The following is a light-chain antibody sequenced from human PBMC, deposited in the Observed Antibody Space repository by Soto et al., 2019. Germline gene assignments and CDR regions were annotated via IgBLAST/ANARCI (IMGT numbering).Light chain of an antibody. Sequence: QSVLTQPPSASGSPGQSVTISCTGTSSDVGGYNYVSWYQQHPGKAPKLIIYDVSKRPSGVPDRFSGSKSGNTASLTVSGIKAEDEADYYCSSYPGSSLVFGTGTKVXVL. J-gene: IGLJ1*01. V-gene: IGLV2-8*01. CDR1: SSDVGGYNY. CDR2: DVS. CDR3: SSYPGSSLV.